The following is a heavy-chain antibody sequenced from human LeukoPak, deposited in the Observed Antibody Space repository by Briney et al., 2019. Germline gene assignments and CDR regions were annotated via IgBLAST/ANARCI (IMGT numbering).Heavy chain of an antibody. D-gene: IGHD1-26*01. CDR1: GESFSTYY. V-gene: IGHV4-34*01. J-gene: IGHJ4*02. Sequence: SETLSLTCAVYGESFSTYYWSWIRQPPGKGLEWIGEINHSGRTIYNPSLTSRVTISVDTSKNQFSLKLNSVTAADTAVYYCARGTKWEPLAAFDYWGQGTLVTVSS. CDR2: INHSGRT. CDR3: ARGTKWEPLAAFDY.